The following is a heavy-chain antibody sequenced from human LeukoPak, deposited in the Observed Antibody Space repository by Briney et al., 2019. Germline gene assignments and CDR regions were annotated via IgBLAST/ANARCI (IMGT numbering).Heavy chain of an antibody. CDR3: ARGGSYPTPIDY. J-gene: IGHJ4*02. V-gene: IGHV1-8*03. Sequence: ASVKASCKASGYTFTSYDINWVRQATGQGLEWMGWMNPNSGNTGYAQKFQGRVTITRNTSISTAYMELSSLRSEDTAVYYCARGGSYPTPIDYWGQGTLVTVSS. CDR1: GYTFTSYD. D-gene: IGHD1-26*01. CDR2: MNPNSGNT.